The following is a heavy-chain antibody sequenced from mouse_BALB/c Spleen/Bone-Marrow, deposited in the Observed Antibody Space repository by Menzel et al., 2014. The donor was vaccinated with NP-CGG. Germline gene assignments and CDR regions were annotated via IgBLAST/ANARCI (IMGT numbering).Heavy chain of an antibody. CDR3: ARSLLRYYAMDY. CDR2: INPYNDGT. CDR1: GYTFTSYV. J-gene: IGHJ4*01. D-gene: IGHD1-1*01. V-gene: IGHV1-14*01. Sequence: LVESGPELVKPGASVKMSCKASGYTFTSYVMHWVKQKPGQGLGWIGYINPYNDGTKYNEKFKGKATLTSDKSSSTAYMELSSLTSEDSAVYYCARSLLRYYAMDYWGQGTSVTVSS.